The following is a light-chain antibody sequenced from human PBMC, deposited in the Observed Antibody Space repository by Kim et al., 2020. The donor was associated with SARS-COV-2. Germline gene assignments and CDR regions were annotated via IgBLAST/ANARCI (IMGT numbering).Light chain of an antibody. CDR2: GAS. Sequence: SPEERATPSCRASESISNAYFAWYQQRPGQAPRLLFYGASSRATGVPDRCSGSGSGTDFTLTITGLEPEDSAVYYCQQYENSPLTFGGGTKVDIK. V-gene: IGKV3-20*01. CDR1: ESISNAY. J-gene: IGKJ4*01. CDR3: QQYENSPLT.